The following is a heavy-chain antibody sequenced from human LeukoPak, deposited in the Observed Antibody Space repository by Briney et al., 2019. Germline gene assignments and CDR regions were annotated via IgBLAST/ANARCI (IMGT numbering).Heavy chain of an antibody. CDR1: GSTFDDYA. V-gene: IGHV3-9*01. J-gene: IGHJ4*02. CDR3: AKDMRATVVTPDY. Sequence: GGCLRLSCAASGSTFDDYAPHWVRQAPGKGLEWVSGLSWNSGSIGYADSVKGRFTISRDNAKNSLYLQMNSLRAEDTALYYCAKDMRATVVTPDYWGQGTLVTVSS. D-gene: IGHD4-23*01. CDR2: LSWNSGSI.